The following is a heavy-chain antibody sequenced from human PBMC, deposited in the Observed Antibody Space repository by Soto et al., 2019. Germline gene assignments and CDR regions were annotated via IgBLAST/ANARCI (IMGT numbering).Heavy chain of an antibody. CDR1: GIPFSNLW. CDR3: ATGSCTIAACIGGYYIRFHY. V-gene: IGHV3-7*03. J-gene: IGHJ4*02. Sequence: GGSLRLSCATSGIPFSNLWMTWVRQAPGKGLEWVANIKQDGSEKNYVDSVKGRFTISRDNAKDALYLQMNSLTDEDTAIYYCATGSCTIAACIGGYYIRFHYWGQGALVTVSS. CDR2: IKQDGSEK. D-gene: IGHD2-8*01.